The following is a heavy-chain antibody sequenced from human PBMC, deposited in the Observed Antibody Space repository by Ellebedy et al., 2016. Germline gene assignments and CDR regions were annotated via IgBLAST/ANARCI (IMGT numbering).Heavy chain of an antibody. V-gene: IGHV4-38-2*01. CDR2: ISYSGTT. J-gene: IGHJ3*01. D-gene: IGHD2-8*01. Sequence: SETLSLTCQVTGYSITSGYWWAWIRQSPGKGLEWIGSISYSGTTYYNPSLKSRVSLSEDTSKNQFSLQLSSVTAADTAMYYCGRHAHNGHFFLWGQGSLVTVSS. CDR3: GRHAHNGHFFL. CDR1: GYSITSGYW.